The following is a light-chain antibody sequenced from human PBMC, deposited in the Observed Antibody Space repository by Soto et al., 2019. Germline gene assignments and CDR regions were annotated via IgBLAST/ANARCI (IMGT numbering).Light chain of an antibody. CDR1: QGIKTD. CDR3: QQYNNYSWT. CDR2: AAS. V-gene: IGKV1-6*01. Sequence: AIPLTQSQPSLSASVGYRVAIXWRASQGIKTDLGWYQQKPGKAPKLLIYAASTLQSGVPSRFSGSGSGADFTLTISSLQPDDFATYYCQQYNNYSWTFGRGTKVDIK. J-gene: IGKJ1*01.